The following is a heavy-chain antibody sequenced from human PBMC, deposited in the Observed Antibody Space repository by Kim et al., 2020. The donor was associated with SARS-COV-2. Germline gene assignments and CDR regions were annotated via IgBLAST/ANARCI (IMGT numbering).Heavy chain of an antibody. CDR3: ANPRQPDY. D-gene: IGHD6-13*01. V-gene: IGHV3-23*01. Sequence: SLKGRFTVSRDNSQNTLDLQMSSLRAEDTAIYYCANPRQPDYWGQGTLVTVSS. J-gene: IGHJ4*02.